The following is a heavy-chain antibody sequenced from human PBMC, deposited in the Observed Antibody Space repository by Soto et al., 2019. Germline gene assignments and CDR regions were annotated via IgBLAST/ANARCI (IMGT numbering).Heavy chain of an antibody. CDR1: GFTFSSYS. D-gene: IGHD1-26*01. V-gene: IGHV3-48*02. CDR2: ISSSSSTI. Sequence: GGSLRLSCAASGFTFSSYSMNWVRQAPGKGQEWVSYISSSSSTIYYADSVKGRFTISRDNAKNSLYLQMNSLRDEDTAVYYCEKRTWSYWAFDIWGQGTMVTFS. CDR3: EKRTWSYWAFDI. J-gene: IGHJ3*02.